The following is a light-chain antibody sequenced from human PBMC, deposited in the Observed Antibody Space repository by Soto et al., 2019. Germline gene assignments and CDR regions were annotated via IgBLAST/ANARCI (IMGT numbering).Light chain of an antibody. CDR3: AAWHDSLNGYV. Sequence: QSVLTQPPSASGTPGQMVTISCSGSSSNIGSNTVNWFQHLPGTAPKLLIYINNQRPSGVPDRFSGSKSGTSAYLAISGLQSEDEADYYCAAWHDSLNGYVFGTGTKVTVL. CDR1: SSNIGSNT. V-gene: IGLV1-44*01. J-gene: IGLJ1*01. CDR2: INN.